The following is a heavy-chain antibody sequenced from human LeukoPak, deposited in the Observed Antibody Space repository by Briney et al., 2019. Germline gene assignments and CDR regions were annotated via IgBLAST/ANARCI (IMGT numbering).Heavy chain of an antibody. CDR3: ARDRELWYYGSGRDGMDV. CDR2: IWYDGSNK. D-gene: IGHD3-10*01. J-gene: IGHJ6*04. Sequence: PGGSLRLSCAASGFTFSSYGMHWVRQAPGKGLEGVAVIWYDGSNKYYADSVKGRFTISRDNSKNTLYLQMNSLRAEDTGVYYCARDRELWYYGSGRDGMDVWGKGTTVTVSS. V-gene: IGHV3-33*01. CDR1: GFTFSSYG.